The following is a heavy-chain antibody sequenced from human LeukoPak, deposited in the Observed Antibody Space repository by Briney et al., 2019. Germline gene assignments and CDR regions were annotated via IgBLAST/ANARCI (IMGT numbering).Heavy chain of an antibody. Sequence: SETLSLTCTVSGGSISSYYWSWIRQPPGKGLEWIGYIYYSGSTNYNPSLKSRVTISVDTSKNQFSLKLSSVTAADTAVYYCARCDQGSWYGCYYYGMDVWGQGTTVAVSS. V-gene: IGHV4-59*08. CDR2: IYYSGST. CDR3: ARCDQGSWYGCYYYGMDV. CDR1: GGSISSYY. D-gene: IGHD6-13*01. J-gene: IGHJ6*02.